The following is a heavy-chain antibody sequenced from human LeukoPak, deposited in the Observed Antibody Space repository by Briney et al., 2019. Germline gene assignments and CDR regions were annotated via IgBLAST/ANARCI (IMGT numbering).Heavy chain of an antibody. V-gene: IGHV4-39*01. D-gene: IGHD1-14*01. Sequence: SSETLSLTCAVSGGSITSSGYYWGWIRQPPGKGLEWIGSIYYSGSTYHNPSLKSRVTISVDTSKSQFSLKLSSVTAADTAVYYCARHGRADQRYIDLWGRGTLVTVSS. CDR3: ARHGRADQRYIDL. CDR2: IYYSGST. CDR1: GGSITSSGYY. J-gene: IGHJ2*01.